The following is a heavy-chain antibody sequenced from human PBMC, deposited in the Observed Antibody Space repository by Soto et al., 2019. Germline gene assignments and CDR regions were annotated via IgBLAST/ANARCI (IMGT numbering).Heavy chain of an antibody. D-gene: IGHD1-26*01. Sequence: QITLKESGPTLVKPTQTLTLTCTFSGFSLSTCGVGVGWIRQPPGKALEWLALIYWDDDKRYSQSLKSRLTITKDTSKNQVVLTMTNMDPVDTATYYCAHIVGAPNWFDPWGQGTLVTVSS. J-gene: IGHJ5*02. CDR2: IYWDDDK. V-gene: IGHV2-5*02. CDR1: GFSLSTCGVG. CDR3: AHIVGAPNWFDP.